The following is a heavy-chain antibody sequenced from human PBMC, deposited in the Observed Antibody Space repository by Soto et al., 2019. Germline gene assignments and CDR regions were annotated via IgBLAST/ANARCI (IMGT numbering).Heavy chain of an antibody. J-gene: IGHJ4*02. CDR2: INHSGST. D-gene: IGHD3-22*01. Sequence: PSETLSLTCAVYGGSFSGYYWSWIRQPPGKGLEWIGEINHSGSTNYNPSLKSRVTISVDTSKNQFSLKLSSVTAADTAVYYCARGKYYYDSSGYYYRPKIYYFDYWGQGTLVTVSS. CDR1: GGSFSGYY. CDR3: ARGKYYYDSSGYYYRPKIYYFDY. V-gene: IGHV4-34*01.